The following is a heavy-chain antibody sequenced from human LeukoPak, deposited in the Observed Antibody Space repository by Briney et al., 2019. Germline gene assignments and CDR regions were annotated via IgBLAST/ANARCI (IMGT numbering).Heavy chain of an antibody. CDR1: GFIFSSYA. Sequence: GGSLRLSCAASGFIFSSYAMSWVRQAPGKGLEWVSAISGSGGSTYYADSVKGRFTISRDNSKNTLYLQMNSLRAEDTAVYYCANKYYDILTGYLSWGQGTLVTVSS. V-gene: IGHV3-23*01. J-gene: IGHJ4*02. CDR2: ISGSGGST. D-gene: IGHD3-9*01. CDR3: ANKYYDILTGYLS.